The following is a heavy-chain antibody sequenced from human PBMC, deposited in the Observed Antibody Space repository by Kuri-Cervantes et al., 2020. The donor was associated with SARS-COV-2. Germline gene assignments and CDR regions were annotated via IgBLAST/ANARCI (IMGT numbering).Heavy chain of an antibody. J-gene: IGHJ3*02. D-gene: IGHD3-3*01. CDR2: IYYSGST. Sequence: ESLKISCTVSGGSISSSSYYWGWIRQPPGKGLEWIGSIYYSGSTYYNPSLKSRVTISVDTPKNQFSLKLSSVTAADTAVYYCARHIPYYDFWSGYYDAFDIWGQGTMVTVSS. CDR1: GGSISSSSYY. CDR3: ARHIPYYDFWSGYYDAFDI. V-gene: IGHV4-39*01.